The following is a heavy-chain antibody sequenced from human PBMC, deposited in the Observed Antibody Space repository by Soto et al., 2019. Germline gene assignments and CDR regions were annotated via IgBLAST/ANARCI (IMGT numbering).Heavy chain of an antibody. Sequence: SETLALTCAVYGGSFSGYYWSWIRQPPGKGLEWIGEINHSGSTNYNPSLKSRVTISVATSKNQFSLKLSSVTSGDSAVYYCARRYGRNFEYWGQGTLATVSS. J-gene: IGHJ4*02. CDR1: GGSFSGYY. CDR3: ARRYGRNFEY. D-gene: IGHD5-18*01. CDR2: INHSGST. V-gene: IGHV4-34*01.